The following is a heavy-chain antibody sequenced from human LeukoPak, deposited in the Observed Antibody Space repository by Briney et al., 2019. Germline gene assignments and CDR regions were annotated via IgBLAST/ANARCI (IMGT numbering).Heavy chain of an antibody. CDR3: ATSFIVGAFDAFDI. D-gene: IGHD1-26*01. V-gene: IGHV3-48*01. J-gene: IGHJ3*02. Sequence: PGGSLRLSCAASGFSFSRYTMSWVRQAPGKGLEWISYISSSSTTIKYADSVKGRFIISRDNAKNSVYLQMNSLRAEDTAVYYCATSFIVGAFDAFDIWGQGTMVTVSS. CDR2: ISSSSTTI. CDR1: GFSFSRYT.